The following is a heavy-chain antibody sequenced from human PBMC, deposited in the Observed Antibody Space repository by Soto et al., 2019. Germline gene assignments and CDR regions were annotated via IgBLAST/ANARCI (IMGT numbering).Heavy chain of an antibody. CDR1: GGSISSGGYY. CDR2: IYYSGST. D-gene: IGHD3-10*01. V-gene: IGHV4-31*03. Sequence: SETLSLTCTVSGGSISSGGYYWSWIRQHPWKGLEWIGYIYYSGSTYYNPSLKSRVTISVDTSKNQFSLKLSSVTAADTAVYYCASGSSKDYYGSGSRDFDYWGQGTLVTVSS. J-gene: IGHJ4*02. CDR3: ASGSSKDYYGSGSRDFDY.